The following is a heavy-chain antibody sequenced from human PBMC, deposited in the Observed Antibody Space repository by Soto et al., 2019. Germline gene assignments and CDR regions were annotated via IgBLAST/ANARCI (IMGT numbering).Heavy chain of an antibody. CDR1: GYTFTSYD. Sequence: ASVKVSCKASGYTFTSYDINWVRQATGQGLEWMGWMNPNSGNTGYAQKFQGRVTMTRNTSISTAYMELSSLRSEDTAVYYCAREQVLWFGELLYSHYGMDVWGQGTTVTVSS. CDR3: AREQVLWFGELLYSHYGMDV. J-gene: IGHJ6*02. V-gene: IGHV1-8*01. D-gene: IGHD3-10*01. CDR2: MNPNSGNT.